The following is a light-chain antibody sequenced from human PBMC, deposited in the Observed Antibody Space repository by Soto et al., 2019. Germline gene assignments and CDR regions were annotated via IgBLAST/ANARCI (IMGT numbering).Light chain of an antibody. CDR1: QTISSW. J-gene: IGKJ1*01. CDR2: KAS. Sequence: DIQMTQYPSTLSGSVGDRVTITCRASQTISSWLAWYQQKPGKAPKLLLYKASTLKSGFPSRFSGSGSGTEFTLTISSLQPDDFATYYCQHYNSYSDAFGQGTKVELK. CDR3: QHYNSYSDA. V-gene: IGKV1-5*03.